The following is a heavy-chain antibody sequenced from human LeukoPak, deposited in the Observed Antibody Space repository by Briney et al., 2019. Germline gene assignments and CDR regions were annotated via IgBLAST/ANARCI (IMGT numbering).Heavy chain of an antibody. CDR2: ISSSSSTI. D-gene: IGHD3-16*02. CDR1: GFTFSSYS. V-gene: IGHV3-48*02. J-gene: IGHJ6*02. CDR3: ARDIGDPDYYYYYYGMDV. Sequence: GGSLRLSCAASGFTFSSYSMNWVRQAPGKGLEWVSYISSSSSTIYYADSVKGRFTISRDNAKNSLYLQMNSLRDEDTAVYYCARDIGDPDYYYYYYGMDVWGQGTTVTVSS.